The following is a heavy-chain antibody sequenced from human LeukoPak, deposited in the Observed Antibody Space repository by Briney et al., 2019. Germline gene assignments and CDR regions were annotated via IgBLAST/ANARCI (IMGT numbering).Heavy chain of an antibody. CDR1: GGSVSTSH. J-gene: IGHJ4*02. CDR3: TRGYYEPFDR. Sequence: SETLSLTCTVSGGSVSTSHWNWIRQSPKKGLEWIGNVDYSGTTKYNPSLRSRVTLSLDTSKNQFSLKLRSATAADTALYYCTRGYYEPFDRWGQGTLVTVSS. CDR2: VDYSGTT. D-gene: IGHD3-22*01. V-gene: IGHV4-59*02.